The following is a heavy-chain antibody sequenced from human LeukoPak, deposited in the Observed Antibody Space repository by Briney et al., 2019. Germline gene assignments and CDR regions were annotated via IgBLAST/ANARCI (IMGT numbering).Heavy chain of an antibody. D-gene: IGHD6-13*01. CDR3: ARGAAAAGTSDAFDI. CDR1: GGSISSYY. CDR2: IYYSGGT. Sequence: SETLSLTCTVSGGSISSYYWSWIRQPPGKGLEWIGYIYYSGGTNYNPSLKSRVTISVDTSKNQFSLKLSSVTAADTAVYYCARGAAAAGTSDAFDIWGQGTMVTVSS. J-gene: IGHJ3*02. V-gene: IGHV4-59*01.